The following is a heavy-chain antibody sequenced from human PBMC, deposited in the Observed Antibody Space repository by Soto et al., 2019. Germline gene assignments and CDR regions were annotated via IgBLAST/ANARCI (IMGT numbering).Heavy chain of an antibody. CDR3: ARGPYYDFWSGYYNWFDP. CDR1: GYTFTSYG. J-gene: IGHJ5*02. Sequence: ASVKVSCKASGYTFTSYGISWVRQAPGQGLEWMGWISAYNGNTNYAQKLQGRVTMTTDTSTSTAYMELRSLRSDDTVVYYCARGPYYDFWSGYYNWFDPWGQGTLVTVSS. V-gene: IGHV1-18*01. CDR2: ISAYNGNT. D-gene: IGHD3-3*01.